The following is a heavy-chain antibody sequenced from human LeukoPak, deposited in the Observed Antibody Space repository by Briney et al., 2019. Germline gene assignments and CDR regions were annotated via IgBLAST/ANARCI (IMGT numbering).Heavy chain of an antibody. CDR1: GYTFTGYY. D-gene: IGHD3-9*01. J-gene: IGHJ5*02. V-gene: IGHV1-2*02. Sequence: ASVKVSCKAFGYTFTGYYMHWVRQAPGQGLEWMGWINPNSGGTNYAQKFQGRVTMTRDTSISTAYMELSRLRSDDTAVYYCARGKRVYDILTGYYSSSYWFDPWGQGTLVTVSS. CDR2: INPNSGGT. CDR3: ARGKRVYDILTGYYSSSYWFDP.